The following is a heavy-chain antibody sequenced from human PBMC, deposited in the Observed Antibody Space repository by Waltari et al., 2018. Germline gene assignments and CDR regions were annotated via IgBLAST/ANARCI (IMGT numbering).Heavy chain of an antibody. J-gene: IGHJ6*03. CDR1: GGSFSGYY. Sequence: QVQLQQWGAGLLKPSETLSLTCAVYGGSFSGYYWSWIRQPPGKGLEWIGEISHRGGTKYNPSLKSRVTISEVTSKNQLSLNLSSVTAADTAVYSCARSRDSRNHYYMDVWGKGTTVTISS. CDR2: ISHRGGT. CDR3: ARSRDSRNHYYMDV. V-gene: IGHV4-34*01.